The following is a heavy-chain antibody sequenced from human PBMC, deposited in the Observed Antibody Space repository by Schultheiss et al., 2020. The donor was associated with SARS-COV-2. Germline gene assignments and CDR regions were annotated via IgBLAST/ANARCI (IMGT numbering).Heavy chain of an antibody. J-gene: IGHJ6*02. CDR1: GGTFSSYA. V-gene: IGHV1-8*02. D-gene: IGHD6-19*01. CDR2: MNPNSGNT. CDR3: ARGRLVEAGWDYYYYGMDV. Sequence: ASVKVSCKASGGTFSSYAINWVRQATGQGLEWMGWMNPNSGNTGYAQKFQGRVTMTRNTSISTAYMELSSLRSEDTAVYYCARGRLVEAGWDYYYYGMDVWGQGTTVTVSS.